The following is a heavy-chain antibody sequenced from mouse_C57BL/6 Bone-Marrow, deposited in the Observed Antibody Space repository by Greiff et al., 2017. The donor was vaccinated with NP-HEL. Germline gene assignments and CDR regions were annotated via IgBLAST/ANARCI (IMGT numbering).Heavy chain of an antibody. Sequence: VQLKESGPELVKPGASVKISCKASGYSFTGYYMNWVKQSPEKSLEWIGEINPSTGGTTYNQKFKAKATLTVDKSSSTAYMQLKSLTSEDSAVYYCARATTVVATRGYYFDYWGQGTTLTVSS. V-gene: IGHV1-42*01. D-gene: IGHD1-1*01. CDR3: ARATTVVATRGYYFDY. CDR2: INPSTGGT. J-gene: IGHJ2*01. CDR1: GYSFTGYY.